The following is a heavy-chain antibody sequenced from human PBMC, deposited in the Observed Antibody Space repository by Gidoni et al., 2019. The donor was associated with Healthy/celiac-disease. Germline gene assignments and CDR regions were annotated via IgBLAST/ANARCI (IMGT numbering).Heavy chain of an antibody. Sequence: EVQLVESGGGLVKPGGSLRLSCAASGFPCSSYSMNWVRQAPGKGLEWVSSISSSSSYIYYADSVKGRFTISRDNAKNSLYLQMNSLRAEDTAVYYCARVPRGIVVVPAAIPPDYWGQGTLVTVSS. V-gene: IGHV3-21*01. CDR1: GFPCSSYS. CDR2: ISSSSSYI. CDR3: ARVPRGIVVVPAAIPPDY. D-gene: IGHD2-2*01. J-gene: IGHJ4*02.